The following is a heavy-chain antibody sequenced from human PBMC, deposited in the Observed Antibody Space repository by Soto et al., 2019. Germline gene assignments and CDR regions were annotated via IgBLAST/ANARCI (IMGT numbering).Heavy chain of an antibody. V-gene: IGHV1-18*01. Sequence: ASVKVSCKASGYTFTSYGISWVRQAPGQGLEWMGWISAYNGNTNYAQKLQGRVTMTTDTSTSTAYMELRSLRPDDTAVYYCARRRGYSGYDYDDYWGQGTLVTVSS. CDR2: ISAYNGNT. J-gene: IGHJ4*02. D-gene: IGHD5-12*01. CDR3: ARRRGYSGYDYDDY. CDR1: GYTFTSYG.